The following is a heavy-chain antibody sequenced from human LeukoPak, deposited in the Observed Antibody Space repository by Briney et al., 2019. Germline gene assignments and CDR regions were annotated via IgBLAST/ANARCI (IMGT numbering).Heavy chain of an antibody. Sequence: ASVKVSCKASGYTFTSYDINWVRQATGQGLEWMGWMNPNSGNTGYAQKFQGRVTMTRNTPISTAYMELSSLRSEDTAVYYCARAVSGSYYLSQDYWGQGTLVTVSS. D-gene: IGHD1-26*01. CDR3: ARAVSGSYYLSQDY. J-gene: IGHJ4*02. V-gene: IGHV1-8*01. CDR2: MNPNSGNT. CDR1: GYTFTSYD.